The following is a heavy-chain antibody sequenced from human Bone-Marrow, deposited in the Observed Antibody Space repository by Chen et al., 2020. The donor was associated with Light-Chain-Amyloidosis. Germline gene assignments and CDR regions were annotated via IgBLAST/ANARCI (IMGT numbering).Heavy chain of an antibody. D-gene: IGHD3-22*01. CDR1: GDSLTDLA. CDR3: ATDVDVGDYYETGFNY. Sequence: QVQLVQSGAEVKRTGASVKVSCKVSGDSLTDLAIHWVRQAPGKGLEWVGGFDPEDEEMLYGQKFQGRVRMIEDTSTETAYMELTSLTSEDTAIYYCATDVDVGDYYETGFNYWGQGTLVTVSS. CDR2: FDPEDEEM. V-gene: IGHV1-24*01. J-gene: IGHJ4*02.